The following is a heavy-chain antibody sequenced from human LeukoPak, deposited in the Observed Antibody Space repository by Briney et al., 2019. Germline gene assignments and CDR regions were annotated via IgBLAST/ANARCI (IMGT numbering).Heavy chain of an antibody. CDR1: GFTFDEYA. Sequence: GRSLRLSCAVSGFTFDEYAIHWVRQAPGKGLEWVSGISWNSGSIGYADSVKGRFTISRDNAKNSLYLQMNSLRAEDTAFYYCTKGRGRYSYGYGDYFDYWGQGTLVTVSS. J-gene: IGHJ4*02. V-gene: IGHV3-9*01. D-gene: IGHD5-18*01. CDR3: TKGRGRYSYGYGDYFDY. CDR2: ISWNSGSI.